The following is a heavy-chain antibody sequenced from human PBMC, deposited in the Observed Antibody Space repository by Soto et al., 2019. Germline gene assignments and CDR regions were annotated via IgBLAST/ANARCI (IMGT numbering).Heavy chain of an antibody. CDR2: INAGNGNT. J-gene: IGHJ6*03. CDR1: GYTFTSYA. V-gene: IGHV1-3*01. CDR3: ASDRGSGSQTPYYYYYYMDV. Sequence: QVQLVQSGAEVKKPGASVKVSCKASGYTFTSYAMHWVRQAPGQRLEWMGWINAGNGNTKYSQKFQSRVTITRDTAASTAYMELSSLRSEDTAVYYCASDRGSGSQTPYYYYYYMDVWGKGTTVTVSS. D-gene: IGHD3-10*01.